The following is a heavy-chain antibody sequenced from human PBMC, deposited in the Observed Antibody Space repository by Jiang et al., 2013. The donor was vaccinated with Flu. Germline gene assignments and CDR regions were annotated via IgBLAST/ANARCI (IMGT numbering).Heavy chain of an antibody. J-gene: IGHJ4*02. CDR2: IYYSRIT. Sequence: GPGLVKPSETLSLACSVSGGSINHPSYYWGWIRQPPGKGLEWIGSIYYSRITYYNPSLKSRISISADTSKKQFSLKLNSVTAADTAVYYCARQAYFYESSGYAHFDNWGQGTQVTVSS. D-gene: IGHD3-22*01. CDR3: ARQAYFYESSGYAHFDN. V-gene: IGHV4-39*01. CDR1: GGSINHPSYY.